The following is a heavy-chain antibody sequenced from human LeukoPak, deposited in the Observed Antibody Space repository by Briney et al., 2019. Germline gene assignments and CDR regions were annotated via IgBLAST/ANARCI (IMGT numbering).Heavy chain of an antibody. D-gene: IGHD2-2*01. V-gene: IGHV3-20*01. J-gene: IGHJ3*02. CDR3: ARAYCSSTSCPLKNGLGAFDI. Sequence: GGSLRLSCAASGFTFDDYGMSWVRQAPGKGLEWVSGINWNGGSTGYADSVKGRFTISRDNAKNSLYLQMNSLRAEDTALYHCARAYCSSTSCPLKNGLGAFDIWGQGTMVTVSS. CDR2: INWNGGST. CDR1: GFTFDDYG.